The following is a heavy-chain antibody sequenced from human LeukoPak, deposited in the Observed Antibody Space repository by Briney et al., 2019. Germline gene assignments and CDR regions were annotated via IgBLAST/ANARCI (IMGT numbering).Heavy chain of an antibody. J-gene: IGHJ3*02. V-gene: IGHV1-2*02. CDR1: GYTFTGYY. CDR2: INPNSVGT. CDR3: ARNLWFGESTDSFNI. D-gene: IGHD3-10*01. Sequence: ASVKVSCKASGYTFTGYYMHWVRQAPGQGLEWMGWINPNSVGTNYAQDFQGRVTLTRDTSISTAYMELSRLRSDDTAMYYCARNLWFGESTDSFNIWGQGTMVTVSS.